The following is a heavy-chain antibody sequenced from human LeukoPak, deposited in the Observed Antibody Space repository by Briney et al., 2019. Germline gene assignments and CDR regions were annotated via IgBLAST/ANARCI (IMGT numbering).Heavy chain of an antibody. Sequence: GGSLRLSCAASGFTFSTYAMKWVRQTPGKGLEWVSHINSRGTTILYADSVKGRLTISRDNAKNSLYLQMNSLRGEGTAVYYCARDSGSSGSLDYWGQGTLVTVSS. CDR1: GFTFSTYA. V-gene: IGHV3-48*01. CDR3: ARDSGSSGSLDY. CDR2: INSRGTTI. J-gene: IGHJ4*02. D-gene: IGHD6-19*01.